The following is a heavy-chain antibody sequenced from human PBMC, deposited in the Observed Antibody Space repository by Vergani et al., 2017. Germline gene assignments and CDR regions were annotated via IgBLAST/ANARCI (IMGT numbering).Heavy chain of an antibody. D-gene: IGHD3-3*01. CDR1: GGSISSYY. Sequence: QVQLQESGPGLVKPSETLSLTCTVSGGSISSYYWSWIRQPPGKGLEWIGYIYYSGSTNYNPSLKSRVPISVDTSKNQFSLKLSSVTAADTAVYYCARDRFPLDFWSGYDAFDIWGQGTMVTVSS. CDR2: IYYSGST. J-gene: IGHJ3*02. CDR3: ARDRFPLDFWSGYDAFDI. V-gene: IGHV4-59*01.